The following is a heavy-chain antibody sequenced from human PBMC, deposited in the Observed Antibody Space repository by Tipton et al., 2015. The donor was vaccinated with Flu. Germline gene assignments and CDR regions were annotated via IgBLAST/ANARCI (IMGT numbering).Heavy chain of an antibody. Sequence: TLSLTCTVSGGSVSSGSYYWSWIRQPPGNGLEWIGYIHYSGSTNYHPSLKSRVTISVDTSKNQFSLKLSSATAADTAVYYCARGDFWSGYYVDYWGQGTLVTVSS. CDR3: ARGDFWSGYYVDY. J-gene: IGHJ4*02. CDR1: GGSVSSGSYY. D-gene: IGHD3-3*01. CDR2: IHYSGST. V-gene: IGHV4-61*01.